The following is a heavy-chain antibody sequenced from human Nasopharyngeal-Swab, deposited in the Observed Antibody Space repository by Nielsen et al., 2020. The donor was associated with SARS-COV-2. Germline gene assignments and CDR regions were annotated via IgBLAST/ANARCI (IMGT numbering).Heavy chain of an antibody. J-gene: IGHJ6*03. Sequence: ESLKISCAASGFTFSSYAMSWVRQAPGKGLEWVSAISGSGGSTYYADSVKGRFTISRDNSKNTLYLQMNSLRAEDTAVYYCANHRDYGETYYYMDVWGKGTTVTVSS. V-gene: IGHV3-23*01. CDR1: GFTFSSYA. CDR2: ISGSGGST. CDR3: ANHRDYGETYYYMDV. D-gene: IGHD4-17*01.